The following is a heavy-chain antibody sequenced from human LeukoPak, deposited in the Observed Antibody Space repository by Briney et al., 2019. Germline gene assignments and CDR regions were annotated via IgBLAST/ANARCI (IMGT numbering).Heavy chain of an antibody. CDR3: AREQWELPRGTYYFDY. J-gene: IGHJ4*02. Sequence: GGSLRLSCAASGFTFSTYAMSWVRQAPGKGLEWVSGISDSGGSTSSADSVKGRLTISRDNAKTSLYLHMNSLRAEDTAVYYCAREQWELPRGTYYFDYWGQGTLVTVSS. CDR2: ISDSGGST. V-gene: IGHV3-23*01. D-gene: IGHD1-26*01. CDR1: GFTFSTYA.